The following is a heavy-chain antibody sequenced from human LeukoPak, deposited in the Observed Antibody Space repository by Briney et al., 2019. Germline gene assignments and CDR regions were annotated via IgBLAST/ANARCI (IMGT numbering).Heavy chain of an antibody. CDR2: ISSSSSYI. CDR1: GFTFSSYR. CDR3: AKDRWPSYWYFDL. J-gene: IGHJ2*01. Sequence: PGGSLRLSCAASGFTFSSYRMNWVRQAPGRGLEWVSSISSSSSYIYYADSVKGRFTISRDNAKNSQYLQMNSLRPEDTALYYCAKDRWPSYWYFDLWGRGTLVTVSS. D-gene: IGHD2-15*01. V-gene: IGHV3-21*01.